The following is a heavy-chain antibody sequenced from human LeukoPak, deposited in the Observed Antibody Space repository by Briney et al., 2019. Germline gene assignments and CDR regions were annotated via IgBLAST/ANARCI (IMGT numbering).Heavy chain of an antibody. V-gene: IGHV4-39*01. CDR3: ARSQAEYSSDQFDY. D-gene: IGHD6-6*01. CDR1: GGSISSSSYY. CDR2: IYYSGST. J-gene: IGHJ4*02. Sequence: SETLSLTCTVSGGSISSSSYYWGWIRQPPGKGLEWIGSIYYSGSTYYNPSLKSRVTISVDTSKNQFSLKLSSVTAADTAVYYCARSQAEYSSDQFDYWGQGTLVTVSS.